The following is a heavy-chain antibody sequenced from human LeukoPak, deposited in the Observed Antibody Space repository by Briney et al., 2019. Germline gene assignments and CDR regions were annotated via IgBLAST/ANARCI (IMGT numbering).Heavy chain of an antibody. Sequence: GESLKISCKGSGYSFTSYWIGWVRQMPGKGLEWMGITYPGDSDTRYSPSFQGQVTISADKSISTAYLQWSSLKASDTVMYYCARLGGYPSDAFDIWGQGTMVTVSS. J-gene: IGHJ3*02. CDR1: GYSFTSYW. CDR2: TYPGDSDT. V-gene: IGHV5-51*01. CDR3: ARLGGYPSDAFDI. D-gene: IGHD3-22*01.